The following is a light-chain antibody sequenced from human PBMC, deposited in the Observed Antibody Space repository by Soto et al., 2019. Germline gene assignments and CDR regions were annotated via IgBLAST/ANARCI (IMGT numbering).Light chain of an antibody. J-gene: IGKJ2*01. CDR1: QSVGTN. Sequence: IVLTQSPATQSVSPGERATLSCRASQSVGTNLAWYQHRPGQAPMLLIQGASTRDTGIPARFSGSGSGTEFTLTISGLQSEDFAVYYCQQYKDWYTFGQGTKLEIK. CDR2: GAS. V-gene: IGKV3-15*01. CDR3: QQYKDWYT.